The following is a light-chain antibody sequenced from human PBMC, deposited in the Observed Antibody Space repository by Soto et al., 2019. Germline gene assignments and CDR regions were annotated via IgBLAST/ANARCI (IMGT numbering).Light chain of an antibody. V-gene: IGLV1-47*01. CDR1: SSNIGGNY. J-gene: IGLJ7*01. CDR3: ATWDVTLGGHIV. Sequence: SVLTQPPSASGTPGQTVTIPCSGSSSNIGGNYVFWYQHLPGTAPKLLIYRNNLRPSGVPDRFSGSKSGTSASLAISGLRSDDESDYYCATWDVTLGGHIVFGGGTQLTVL. CDR2: RNN.